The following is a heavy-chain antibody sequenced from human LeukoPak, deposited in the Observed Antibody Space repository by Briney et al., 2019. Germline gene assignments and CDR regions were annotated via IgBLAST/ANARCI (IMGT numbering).Heavy chain of an antibody. V-gene: IGHV4-59*01. Sequence: SETLSLTCTVSGGSMRTYNYNWIRQSPGKGLEWIGNVHYGGSTKYNPSLKSRATISIDTSKSQFSLKLSSVTAADTAMYCARNWNILGDVNWFDPWGQGTLVTVSS. J-gene: IGHJ5*02. D-gene: IGHD1-1*01. CDR1: GGSMRTYN. CDR2: VHYGGST. CDR3: ARNWNILGDVNWFDP.